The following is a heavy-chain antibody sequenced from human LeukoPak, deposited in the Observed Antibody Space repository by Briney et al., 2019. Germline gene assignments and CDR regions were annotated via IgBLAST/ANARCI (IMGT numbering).Heavy chain of an antibody. CDR2: ISSSSSYI. D-gene: IGHD6-19*01. CDR1: GFTFSSYS. CDR3: ATQPGGYSSGWGPKD. J-gene: IGHJ4*02. Sequence: PGGSLRLSCAASGFTFSSYSMNWVRQAPGKGLEWVSSISSSSSYIYYADSVKGRFTISRDNAKNTLYLQMNSLRAEDTAVYYCATQPGGYSSGWGPKDWGQGTLVTVSS. V-gene: IGHV3-21*01.